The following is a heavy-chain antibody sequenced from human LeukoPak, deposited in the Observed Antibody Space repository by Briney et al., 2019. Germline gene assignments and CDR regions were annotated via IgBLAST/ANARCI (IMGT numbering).Heavy chain of an antibody. V-gene: IGHV3-21*06. CDR2: INSGNNYI. D-gene: IGHD3-9*01. Sequence: PGGSLRLSCAASGFTFSSHGMHWVRKAPGKALECVSSINSGNNYIYYADSVKGRFTISRDNAKNSLFLQMNSLRADDTAVYSCARVLLGMSAFDLWGQGTMVSVSS. J-gene: IGHJ3*01. CDR3: ARVLLGMSAFDL. CDR1: GFTFSSHG.